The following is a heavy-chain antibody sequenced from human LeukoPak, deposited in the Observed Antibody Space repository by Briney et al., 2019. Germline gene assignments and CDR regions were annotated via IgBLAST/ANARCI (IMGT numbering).Heavy chain of an antibody. CDR3: ASDPDWADFDY. V-gene: IGHV4-39*07. CDR1: GGSISNSKYY. D-gene: IGHD3/OR15-3a*01. Sequence: SETLSLTCPVSGGSISNSKYYWGWIRQPPGKGLEWIASIAYSGHTYYNPSLKSRVTISLDTSRDQFSLKLNSVTAADTAVYYCASDPDWADFDYWGQGTLVTVSS. CDR2: IAYSGHT. J-gene: IGHJ4*02.